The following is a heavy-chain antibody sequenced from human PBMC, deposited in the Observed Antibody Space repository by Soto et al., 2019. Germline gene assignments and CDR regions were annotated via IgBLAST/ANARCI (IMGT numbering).Heavy chain of an antibody. V-gene: IGHV3-7*01. Sequence: EVQLVESGGGLVQPGGSLRLSCTASGFTFSDSWMTWVRQAPGKGLEWVARIKPDESEKKYANPVKGRFSVSRDNAKNTMYWQRDSLRGEETAVYYCVRGGSNYASWGQGTLVSVSS. J-gene: IGHJ4*02. CDR1: GFTFSDSW. D-gene: IGHD4-4*01. CDR3: VRGGSNYAS. CDR2: IKPDESEK.